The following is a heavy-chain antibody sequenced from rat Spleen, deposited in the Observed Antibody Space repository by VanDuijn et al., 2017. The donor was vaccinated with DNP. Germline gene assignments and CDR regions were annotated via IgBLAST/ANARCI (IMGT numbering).Heavy chain of an antibody. D-gene: IGHD1-12*02. CDR3: ARVGDYYDGSFVDALDA. CDR1: GFTFSYYW. V-gene: IGHV5-31*01. Sequence: EVQLVESGGDLVQPGRSLKLSCVASGFTFSYYWMAWIRQVPGKGLEWIASITGGGGTTSYPDSVKGRFTISRDDAKNTLSLQMNSLRSEDTATYYCARVGDYYDGSFVDALDAWGQGTSVTVSS. CDR2: ITGGGGTT. J-gene: IGHJ4*01.